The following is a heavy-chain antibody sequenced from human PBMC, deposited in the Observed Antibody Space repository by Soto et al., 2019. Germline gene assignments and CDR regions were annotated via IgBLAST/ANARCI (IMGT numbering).Heavy chain of an antibody. CDR3: AREKGGPDSGGYAFDI. D-gene: IGHD3-22*01. Sequence: QVQLVQSGAEVKKPGASVKVSCKASGYTFTGYYMHWVRQAPGQGLEWMGWINPNSGGANYAQKFQGRVTMTRDTSISTAYMELSRLRSDDTAVYYCAREKGGPDSGGYAFDIWGQGTMVTVSS. J-gene: IGHJ3*02. CDR2: INPNSGGA. V-gene: IGHV1-2*02. CDR1: GYTFTGYY.